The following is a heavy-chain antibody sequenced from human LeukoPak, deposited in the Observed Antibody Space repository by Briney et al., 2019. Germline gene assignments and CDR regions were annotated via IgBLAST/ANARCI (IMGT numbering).Heavy chain of an antibody. CDR2: ISAYNGNA. V-gene: IGHV1-18*01. Sequence: ASVKVSCKASGYTFTNHGITWVRQSPGQGLEWMGGISAYNGNADYAQSFQGRVTMTTDTSTSTAYMELRSLRSDDTGVYYCARTPKRFGELYQSADYWGQGTLVTVSS. CDR1: GYTFTNHG. J-gene: IGHJ4*02. D-gene: IGHD3-10*01. CDR3: ARTPKRFGELYQSADY.